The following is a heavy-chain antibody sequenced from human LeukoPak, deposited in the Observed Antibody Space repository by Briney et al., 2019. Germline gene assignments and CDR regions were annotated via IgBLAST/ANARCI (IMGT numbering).Heavy chain of an antibody. V-gene: IGHV4-59*08. J-gene: IGHJ4*02. CDR2: SYYGVST. CDR3: ARHAGGGNTALDY. CDR1: GASISTYY. D-gene: IGHD5-18*01. Sequence: PSEPLSLTCTVSGASISTYYWSWIRKPPGKGLEWIGYSYYGVSTNYNPSLKSRVTISMDTSKNQFSLNLNSVTAADTAMYYCARHAGGGNTALDYWGQGTLVTVSS.